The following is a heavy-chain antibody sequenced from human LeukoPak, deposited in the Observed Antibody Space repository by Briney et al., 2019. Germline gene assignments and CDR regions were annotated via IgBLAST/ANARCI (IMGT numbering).Heavy chain of an antibody. D-gene: IGHD5-18*01. J-gene: IGHJ5*02. V-gene: IGHV3-48*03. Sequence: GGSVTLSCAASGFTFSSYEMNWVRQAPGKGLEWVSYISSSGSTIYYADSVKGRFTISRDNAKNSLYLQMNSLRAEDTAVYYCAREVRGYSYGPNWFDPWGQGTLVTVSS. CDR1: GFTFSSYE. CDR3: AREVRGYSYGPNWFDP. CDR2: ISSSGSTI.